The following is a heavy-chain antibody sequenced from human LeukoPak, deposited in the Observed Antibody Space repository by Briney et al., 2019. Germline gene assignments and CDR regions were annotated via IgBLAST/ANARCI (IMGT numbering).Heavy chain of an antibody. J-gene: IGHJ4*02. CDR3: ARGDGYNFFDY. CDR1: GFTFSNYW. V-gene: IGHV3-53*01. Sequence: GGSLRLSCAASGFTFSNYWMHWVRQAPGKGLEWVSVFYVGGATYYADSVKGRFTISRDNSENTLYLQMKSLRAEDTAVYYCARGDGYNFFDYWGQGTLVTVSS. CDR2: FYVGGAT. D-gene: IGHD5-24*01.